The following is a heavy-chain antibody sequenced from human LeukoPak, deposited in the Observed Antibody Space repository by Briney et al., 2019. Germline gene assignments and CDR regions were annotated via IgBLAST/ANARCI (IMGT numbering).Heavy chain of an antibody. CDR2: ISAYNGNT. D-gene: IGHD3-22*01. CDR3: ARAGFGSYYDSSDWFDP. V-gene: IGHV1-18*01. CDR1: GYTFTSYG. J-gene: IGHJ5*02. Sequence: ASVKVSCKASGYTFTSYGISWVRQAPGQGLEWMGWISAYNGNTNYAQKLQGRVTMTTDTSTSTAYMELRSLRSDDTAVYYCARAGFGSYYDSSDWFDPWGQGTLVTVSS.